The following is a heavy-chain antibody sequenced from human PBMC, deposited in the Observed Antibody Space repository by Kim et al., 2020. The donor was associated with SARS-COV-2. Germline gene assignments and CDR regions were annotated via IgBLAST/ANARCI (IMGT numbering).Heavy chain of an antibody. J-gene: IGHJ4*02. V-gene: IGHV3-30*02. CDR3: AKDEMGAANKFDY. D-gene: IGHD1-26*01. Sequence: YGDSVKGRFTISRDNSKNTVDLQMNSLGPDDTAVYFCAKDEMGAANKFDYWGQGTRVTVSS.